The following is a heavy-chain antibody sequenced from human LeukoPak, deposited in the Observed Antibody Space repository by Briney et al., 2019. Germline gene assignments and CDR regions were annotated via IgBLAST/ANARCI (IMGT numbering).Heavy chain of an antibody. D-gene: IGHD1-26*01. Sequence: GGSLRLSCAASGFTFDDYAMHWVRQAPGKGLEWVGRTRNEANIYTTKYAASVKGRFTISRDDSKNSPYLQMNSLKTEDTAVYYCASPVGATTVRAFDIWGQGTMVTVSS. CDR1: GFTFDDYA. V-gene: IGHV3-72*01. CDR3: ASPVGATTVRAFDI. CDR2: TRNEANIYTT. J-gene: IGHJ3*02.